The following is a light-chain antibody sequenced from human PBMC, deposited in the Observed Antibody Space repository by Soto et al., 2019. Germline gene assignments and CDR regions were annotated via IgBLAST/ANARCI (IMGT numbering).Light chain of an antibody. CDR3: QQYDGSLWT. Sequence: EIVLTQSPGTLSLSPGERATHSCRASQSVSSSYLAWYQQKPGQAPRLLIFGASNRATGIPDSFSGSGSGTDFTLTISRLEPEDFAVYYCQQYDGSLWTFGQGTKVEIQ. J-gene: IGKJ1*01. V-gene: IGKV3-20*01. CDR1: QSVSSSY. CDR2: GAS.